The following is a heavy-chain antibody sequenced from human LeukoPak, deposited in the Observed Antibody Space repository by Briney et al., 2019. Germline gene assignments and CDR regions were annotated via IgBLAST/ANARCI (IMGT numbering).Heavy chain of an antibody. CDR1: GYTFSGYH. D-gene: IGHD2-2*01. CDR2: INPNSGDT. CDR3: ARARHFYSSSCYPSFDP. V-gene: IGHV1-2*02. Sequence: GASVKVSCKASGYTFSGYHMPWVRPAPGQGLEWMGWINPNSGDTNYAQNFQGRVTMTRDTSISTAYMEVSRLTYDDTAVYYCARARHFYSSSCYPSFDPWGQGTLVTVSS. J-gene: IGHJ5*02.